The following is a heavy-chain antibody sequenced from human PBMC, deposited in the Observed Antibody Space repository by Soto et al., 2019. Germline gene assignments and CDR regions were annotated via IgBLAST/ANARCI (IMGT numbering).Heavy chain of an antibody. CDR1: GFSLITSGVG. V-gene: IGHV2-5*02. CDR2: IYWDDDK. Sequence: QITLKESGPTLVKPTQTLTLTCTFSGFSLITSGVGVGWIRQPPGKALEWLALIYWDDDKRYSPSLKSRLTITKDTSKHQVVLTMTNMDPVDTATYYCAHRGGSYSLTSSWFDPWGQGTLVTVSS. J-gene: IGHJ5*02. CDR3: AHRGGSYSLTSSWFDP. D-gene: IGHD1-26*01.